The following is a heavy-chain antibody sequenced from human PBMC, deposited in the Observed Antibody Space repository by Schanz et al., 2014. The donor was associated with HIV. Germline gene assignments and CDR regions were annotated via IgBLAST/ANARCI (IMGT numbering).Heavy chain of an antibody. CDR2: IIPIFGPA. CDR3: ARRELGAPRYRSWAGEAHYYGMDV. V-gene: IGHV1-69*19. D-gene: IGHD6-13*01. CDR1: GGPFSNYA. J-gene: IGHJ6*02. Sequence: QVQLVQSGAEVRKPGTSVMVSCKASGGPFSNYALNWVRQAPGQGLEWMGGIIPIFGPANYSPKFRDRVTSTADESTSTAYMELSSLSSEDAAIYYCARRELGAPRYRSWAGEAHYYGMDVWGQGTTVTVSS.